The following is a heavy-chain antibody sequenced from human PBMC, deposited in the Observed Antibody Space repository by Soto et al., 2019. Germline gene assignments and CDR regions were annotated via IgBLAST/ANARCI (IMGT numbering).Heavy chain of an antibody. CDR3: SRSATVTTYYFDY. CDR2: IYYSGST. J-gene: IGHJ4*02. CDR1: GGSISSGGYY. D-gene: IGHD4-17*01. V-gene: IGHV4-31*03. Sequence: SETLSLTCTVSGGSISSGGYYWSWIRQHPGKGLEWIGYIYYSGSTYYNPSLKSRVTISVDTSKNQFSLKLSSVTAADTAVYYCSRSATVTTYYFDYWGQGTLVTVSS.